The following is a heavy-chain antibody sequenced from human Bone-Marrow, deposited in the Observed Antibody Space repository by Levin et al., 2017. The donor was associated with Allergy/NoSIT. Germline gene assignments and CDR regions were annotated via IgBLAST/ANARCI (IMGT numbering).Heavy chain of an antibody. CDR3: ARLPEGGKGAAYFDY. V-gene: IGHV1-2*06. Sequence: GESLKISCKASGYTFTGYYMHWVRQAPGQGLEWMGRINPNSGGTNYAQKFQGRVTMTRDTSISTAYMELSRLRSDDTAVYYCARLPEGGKGAAYFDYWGQGTLVTVSS. D-gene: IGHD1-14*01. CDR2: INPNSGGT. J-gene: IGHJ4*02. CDR1: GYTFTGYY.